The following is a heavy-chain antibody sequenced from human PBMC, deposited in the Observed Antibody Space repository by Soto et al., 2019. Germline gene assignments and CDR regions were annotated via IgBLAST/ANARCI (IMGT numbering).Heavy chain of an antibody. J-gene: IGHJ4*02. D-gene: IGHD6-6*01. CDR1: GYTFTGYY. CDR2: INPNSGGT. CDR3: ARVANSSSSGPFDY. V-gene: IGHV1-2*04. Sequence: QVQLVQSGAEVKKPGSSVKVSCKASGYTFTGYYMHWVRQAPGQGLEWMGWINPNSGGTNYAQKFQGWVTMTRDTSISTAYMELSRLRSDDTAVYYCARVANSSSSGPFDYWGQGTLVTVSS.